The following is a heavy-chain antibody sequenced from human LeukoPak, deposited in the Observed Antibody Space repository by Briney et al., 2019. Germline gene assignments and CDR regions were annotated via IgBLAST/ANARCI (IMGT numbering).Heavy chain of an antibody. J-gene: IGHJ6*02. CDR1: GFTFSSYG. D-gene: IGHD3-10*01. CDR3: SKASPYGSGSYYGMDV. CDR2: IRCDESNK. Sequence: GGSLRLSCAASGFTFSSYGMHWVRQAPGKGLEWVSFIRCDESNKYYADSVKGRFTISRDNSKNTLYLQMNSLRAEDTAVYYCSKASPYGSGSYYGMDVWGQGTTVTVSS. V-gene: IGHV3-30*02.